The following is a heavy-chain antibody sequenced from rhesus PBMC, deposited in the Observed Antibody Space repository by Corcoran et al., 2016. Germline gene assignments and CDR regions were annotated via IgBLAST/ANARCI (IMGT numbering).Heavy chain of an antibody. J-gene: IGHJ4*01. D-gene: IGHD3-34*01. CDR2: INSGGGST. V-gene: IGHV3S25*01. CDR3: AKGGQRPYFDY. Sequence: EVQLVESGGGLAKPGGSLRLSCAASGFTFSSYWMNWVRQAPGKGLEWGSGINSGGGSTYYTDSVKGRFTISRDNSKHTLSLQMNSLRAEDTAVYYCAKGGQRPYFDYWGQGVLVTVSS. CDR1: GFTFSSYW.